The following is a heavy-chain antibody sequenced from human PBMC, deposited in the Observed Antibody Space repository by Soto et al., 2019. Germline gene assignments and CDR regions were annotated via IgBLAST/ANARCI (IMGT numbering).Heavy chain of an antibody. CDR1: GFTFSTYG. CDR2: IWNDGTND. CDR3: ARGMVWYLVDY. J-gene: IGHJ4*02. Sequence: QVQLVESGGGVVQPGMSLRLSCAASGFTFSTYGMQWVRQAPGKGLEWVAVIWNDGTNDYYADSVKGRFTISRDNSKNTLYLQMNSLRAEDTAVYYCARGMVWYLVDYWGQGTLVTVSS. D-gene: IGHD6-13*01. V-gene: IGHV3-33*01.